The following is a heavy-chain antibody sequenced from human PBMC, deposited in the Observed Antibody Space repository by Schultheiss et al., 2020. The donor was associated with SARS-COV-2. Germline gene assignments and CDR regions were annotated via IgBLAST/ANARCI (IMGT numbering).Heavy chain of an antibody. CDR1: GGSISSYY. D-gene: IGHD5-18*01. CDR2: IYYSGST. J-gene: IGHJ4*02. Sequence: SETLSLTCTVSGGSISSYYWSWIRQPPGKGLEWIGYIYYSGSTYYNPSLKSRVTISVDTSKNQFSLKLSSVTAADTAVYYCARLGIQLFLGPDFDYWGQGTLVTVSS. CDR3: ARLGIQLFLGPDFDY. V-gene: IGHV4-59*08.